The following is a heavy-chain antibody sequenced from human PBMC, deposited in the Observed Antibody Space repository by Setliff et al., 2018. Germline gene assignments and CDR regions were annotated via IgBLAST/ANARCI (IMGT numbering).Heavy chain of an antibody. Sequence: ASVKVSCKASGYMFKSHGINWMRQAPGQGFEWMGWISTYNGNTKSAQKFQGRVTVTTDTSTTTAYMELRSLRADDTAVYYCARINFYVSSGYYYAPELWGQGTTVTVSS. CDR1: GYMFKSHG. J-gene: IGHJ4*02. CDR2: ISTYNGNT. V-gene: IGHV1-18*04. D-gene: IGHD3-22*01. CDR3: ARINFYVSSGYYYAPEL.